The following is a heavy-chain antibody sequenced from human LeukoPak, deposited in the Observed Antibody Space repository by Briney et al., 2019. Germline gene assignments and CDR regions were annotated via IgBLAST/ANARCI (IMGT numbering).Heavy chain of an antibody. V-gene: IGHV4-61*01. Sequence: SETLSLTCTVSGGSVSSGSYYWSWIRQPPGKGLEWIGYIYYSGSTNYNPSLKSRVTISVDTSKNQFSLKLSSVTAADTAVYYCARDRRYYDFWSDETAFDIWGQGTMVTASS. J-gene: IGHJ3*02. D-gene: IGHD3-3*01. CDR1: GGSVSSGSYY. CDR3: ARDRRYYDFWSDETAFDI. CDR2: IYYSGST.